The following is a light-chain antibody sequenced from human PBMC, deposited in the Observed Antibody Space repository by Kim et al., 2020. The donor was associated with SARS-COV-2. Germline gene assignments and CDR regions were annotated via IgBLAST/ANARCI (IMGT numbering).Light chain of an antibody. CDR2: VAS. Sequence: EIVMTQSPATLSVSPGERATLSCRASQSVSSNLAWYQQKFGQAPRLLIYVASTRATGIPARFSGGGSGREFTLTISSLQSEDFAVYYCQQYKNWPYTFGQGT. J-gene: IGKJ2*01. CDR1: QSVSSN. V-gene: IGKV3-15*01. CDR3: QQYKNWPYT.